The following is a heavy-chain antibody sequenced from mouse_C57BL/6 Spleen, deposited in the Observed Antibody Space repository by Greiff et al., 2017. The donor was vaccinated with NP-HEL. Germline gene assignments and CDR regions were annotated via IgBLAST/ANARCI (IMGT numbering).Heavy chain of an antibody. V-gene: IGHV1-26*01. CDR2: INPNNGGT. D-gene: IGHD2-1*01. CDR1: GYTFTDYY. J-gene: IGHJ4*01. Sequence: VQLQQSGPELVKPGASVKISCKASGYTFTDYYMNWVKQSHGKSLEWIGDINPNNGGTSYNQKFKGKATLTVDKSSSTAYMELRSLTSEDSAVYYCARDGNYFSYAMDYWGQGTSVTVSS. CDR3: ARDGNYFSYAMDY.